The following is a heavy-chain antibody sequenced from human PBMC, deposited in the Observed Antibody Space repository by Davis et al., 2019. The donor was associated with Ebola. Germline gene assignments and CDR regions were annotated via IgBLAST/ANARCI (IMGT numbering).Heavy chain of an antibody. Sequence: GESLKISCKGSGYSFTSYLISWVRRMPGQGLEWLERSDPSDSYTNYSPSFQGHVTISAVKSINTAYLQWSSLKASDTAMYYCARQDTAMVMSSDYWGQGTLVTVSS. CDR2: SDPSDSYT. V-gene: IGHV5-10-1*01. CDR3: ARQDTAMVMSSDY. CDR1: GYSFTSYL. J-gene: IGHJ4*02. D-gene: IGHD5-18*01.